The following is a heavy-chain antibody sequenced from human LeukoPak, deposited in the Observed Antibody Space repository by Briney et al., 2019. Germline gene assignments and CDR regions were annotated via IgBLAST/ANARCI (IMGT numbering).Heavy chain of an antibody. J-gene: IGHJ4*02. Sequence: GGSLRLSCAASGFTFSSYSMNWVRQAPGKGLEWVSSISSSSSYIYYADSVKGRFTISRDNAKNSLYLQMNSLTVEDTAIYYCAKATGTLGNWGQGTLVTVSA. V-gene: IGHV3-21*04. CDR2: ISSSSSYI. CDR1: GFTFSSYS. CDR3: AKATGTLGN. D-gene: IGHD1-1*01.